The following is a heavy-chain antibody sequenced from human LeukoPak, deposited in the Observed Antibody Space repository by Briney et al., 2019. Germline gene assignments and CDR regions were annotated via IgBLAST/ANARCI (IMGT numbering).Heavy chain of an antibody. CDR2: IIPIFGIA. D-gene: IGHD2-21*02. Sequence: SVKVSCKASGGTFSSYAISWVRQAPGQGLEWMGRIIPIFGIANYAQKFQGRVTITADKSTSTAYMELSSLRSEDTAVYYCASGFVVVTAIRGGDAFDIWGQGTMATVSS. J-gene: IGHJ3*02. V-gene: IGHV1-69*04. CDR3: ASGFVVVTAIRGGDAFDI. CDR1: GGTFSSYA.